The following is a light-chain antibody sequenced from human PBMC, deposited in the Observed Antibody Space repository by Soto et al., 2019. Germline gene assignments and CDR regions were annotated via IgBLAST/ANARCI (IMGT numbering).Light chain of an antibody. Sequence: QLVLTQSPSASASLGASVTLTCTLSSGHSNYAIAWHQQQSEKGPRYLMKLNSDGSHSKGDVIPDRFSGSSAGAERYLTISSLQSEDEADYYCQTWGSGIVVFGGGTKLTVL. CDR1: SGHSNYA. CDR3: QTWGSGIVV. CDR2: LNSDGSH. V-gene: IGLV4-69*01. J-gene: IGLJ2*01.